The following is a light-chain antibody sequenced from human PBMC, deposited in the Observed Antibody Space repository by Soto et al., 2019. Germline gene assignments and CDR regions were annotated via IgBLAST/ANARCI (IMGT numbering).Light chain of an antibody. CDR2: DVS. J-gene: IGLJ1*01. V-gene: IGLV2-14*01. CDR3: CSYTSGSTLYV. Sequence: QSVLTQPASVSGSPGQSITISCTGTSSDVGGYNSVSWYQQHPGKAPKLMIFDVSSRPSGVSNRFSSSKSGNTASLTISGLQAEDEADYYCCSYTSGSTLYVFGTGTKGHRP. CDR1: SSDVGGYNS.